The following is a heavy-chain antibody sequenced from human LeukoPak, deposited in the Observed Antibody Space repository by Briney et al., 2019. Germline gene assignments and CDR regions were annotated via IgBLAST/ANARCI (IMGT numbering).Heavy chain of an antibody. J-gene: IGHJ4*02. V-gene: IGHV3-21*01. Sequence: KPGGSLRLSCTASGFTFNGYSMNCVRQAPGKGLEWVSSISTSSSYIYYADSVKGRFTISRNNPKNSLYLQMNSLRADDTAVYYCARNRGDPSYFDYWGQGTLVTVSS. CDR2: ISTSSSYI. CDR1: GFTFNGYS. D-gene: IGHD4-17*01. CDR3: ARNRGDPSYFDY.